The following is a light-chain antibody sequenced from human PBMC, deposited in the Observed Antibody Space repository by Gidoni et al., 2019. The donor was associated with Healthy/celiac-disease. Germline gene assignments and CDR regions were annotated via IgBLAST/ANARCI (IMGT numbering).Light chain of an antibody. V-gene: IGKV3-15*01. CDR1: QSVSSN. J-gene: IGKJ2*01. CDR2: GAS. Sequence: EIVMTQSPATLSVSPGERATRSCRASQSVSSNLAWYQQKPGQAPRLLIYGASTRATGIPARFSGSGSGTEFTLTISSLQSEDFAVYYCQQYNSWPPMYTFGQGTKLEIK. CDR3: QQYNSWPPMYT.